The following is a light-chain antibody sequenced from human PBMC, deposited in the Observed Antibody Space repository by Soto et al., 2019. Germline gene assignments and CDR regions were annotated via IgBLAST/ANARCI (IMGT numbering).Light chain of an antibody. CDR2: DAS. CDR3: QEYSSYST. V-gene: IGKV1-5*01. J-gene: IGKJ4*01. Sequence: DLQMTHSPSTLSASLGDGVTITCRASQSISSWLAWYQQKPGKAPKLLIYDASSLESGVPLRFSGSGSGTDFTLTISSLQPDDFATYYCQEYSSYSTFGGGTKVDIK. CDR1: QSISSW.